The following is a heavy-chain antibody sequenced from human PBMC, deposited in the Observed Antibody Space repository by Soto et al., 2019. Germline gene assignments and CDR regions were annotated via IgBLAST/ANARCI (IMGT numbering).Heavy chain of an antibody. D-gene: IGHD1-26*01. Sequence: QVQLQESGPGLVKPSGTLSLTCTVSGGSISGTIWWSWVRQSPGKGLEWIGEIYHSGSTNYNPSLQSRVTISVDTSKNQFSLNMTPVTAADTAVYYCARQASYLGYFDSWGQGALVTVSS. CDR1: GGSISGTIW. V-gene: IGHV4-4*02. CDR2: IYHSGST. J-gene: IGHJ4*02. CDR3: ARQASYLGYFDS.